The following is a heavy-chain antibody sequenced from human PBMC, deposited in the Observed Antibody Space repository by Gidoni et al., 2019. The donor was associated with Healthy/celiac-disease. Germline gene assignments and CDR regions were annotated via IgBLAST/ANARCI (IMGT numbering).Heavy chain of an antibody. CDR1: GGSISSSSYY. V-gene: IGHV4-39*01. D-gene: IGHD3-3*01. CDR3: ARIYDFWSGYYTVDYYYGMDV. CDR2: IYYSGST. J-gene: IGHJ6*02. Sequence: GGSISSSSYYWGWIRQPPGKGLEWIGSIYYSGSTYYNPSLKSRVTISVDTSKNQFSLKLSSVTAADTAVYYCARIYDFWSGYYTVDYYYGMDVWGQGTTVTVSS.